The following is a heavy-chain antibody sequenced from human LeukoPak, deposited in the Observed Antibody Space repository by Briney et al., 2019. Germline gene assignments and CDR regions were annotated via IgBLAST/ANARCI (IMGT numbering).Heavy chain of an antibody. CDR2: TTGSGGNT. CDR1: GFTFSNYA. CDR3: AKWGDYDVLTGYYVSDY. V-gene: IGHV3-23*01. D-gene: IGHD3-9*01. J-gene: IGHJ4*02. Sequence: GGSLRLSCAASGFTFSNYAMSWVRQAPGKGLEWVSATTGSGGNTYYADSVKGRLTISRDNSKNTVFLQMNSLRAEDTAVYYCAKWGDYDVLTGYYVSDYWGQGTLVTVSS.